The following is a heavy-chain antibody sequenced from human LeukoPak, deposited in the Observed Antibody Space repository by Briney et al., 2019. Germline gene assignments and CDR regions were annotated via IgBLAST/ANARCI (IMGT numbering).Heavy chain of an antibody. V-gene: IGHV3-7*05. D-gene: IGHD2-2*01. CDR1: GLTFSSYW. J-gene: IGHJ6*02. CDR3: ARDTVVPAAMMGYYYYYGMDV. CDR2: IKEDGSEK. Sequence: GGSLRLSCAASGLTFSSYWMSWVRQAPGKGLEWVANIKEDGSEKYYVDSVKGRFTISRDNAKNSLYLQMNSLRAEDTAVYYCARDTVVPAAMMGYYYYYGMDVWGQGTTVTVSS.